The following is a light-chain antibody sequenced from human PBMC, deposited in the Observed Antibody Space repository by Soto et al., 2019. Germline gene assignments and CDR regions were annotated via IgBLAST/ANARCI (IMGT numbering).Light chain of an antibody. CDR1: QSVTNNF. V-gene: IGKV3-20*01. CDR2: GAS. Sequence: IVLTQSPGTLSLSPGERATLSCGASQSVTNNFLAWYQQKPGQAPRLLIYGASSRATGVPDRFSGSGSGTDFTLTISSLEPGHFAVYYCQRYGAPLFPFGPRTKVDIK. CDR3: QRYGAPLFP. J-gene: IGKJ3*01.